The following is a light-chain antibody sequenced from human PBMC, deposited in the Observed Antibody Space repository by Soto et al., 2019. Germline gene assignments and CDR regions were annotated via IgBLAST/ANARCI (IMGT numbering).Light chain of an antibody. CDR1: QTISTY. CDR3: QESYTSPAVS. V-gene: IGKV1-39*01. CDR2: ATS. J-gene: IGKJ4*01. Sequence: DIQMTQSPSSLSASVGDRVTITCRASQTISTYLNWYQQKPGKAPKLLIYATSTLQSGVPSRFSGSGSGTEFTLTISSLQAEDFATYFCQESYTSPAVSFGGGTKVEIK.